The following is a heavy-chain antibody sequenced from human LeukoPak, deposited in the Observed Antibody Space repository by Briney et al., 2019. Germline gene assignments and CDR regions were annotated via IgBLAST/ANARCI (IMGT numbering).Heavy chain of an antibody. D-gene: IGHD3-10*01. Sequence: ASVKVSCKTSGYTFTAYNIHWVRQAPGQGLEWMGWITPSSGATHYAQQLQGRITMTRDTSISTAYMELNNLISDDTAVYYCARGMGSGTYRRFDFWGQGTLVTVSS. CDR1: GYTFTAYN. CDR3: ARGMGSGTYRRFDF. CDR2: ITPSSGAT. V-gene: IGHV1-2*02. J-gene: IGHJ4*02.